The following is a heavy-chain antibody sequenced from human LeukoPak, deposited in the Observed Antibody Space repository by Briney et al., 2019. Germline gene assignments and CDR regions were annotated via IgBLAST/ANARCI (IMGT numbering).Heavy chain of an antibody. D-gene: IGHD6-19*01. J-gene: IGHJ4*02. CDR1: GYSFSSNYH. CDR2: INHSGST. V-gene: IGHV4-38-2*02. CDR3: AREVVAVAGTGGYGY. Sequence: PSETLSLTCTVSGYSFSSNYHWGWIRQPPGKGLEWIGEINHSGSTNYNPSLKSRVTISVDTSKNQFSLKLSSVTAADTAVYYCAREVVAVAGTGGYGYWGQGTLVTVSS.